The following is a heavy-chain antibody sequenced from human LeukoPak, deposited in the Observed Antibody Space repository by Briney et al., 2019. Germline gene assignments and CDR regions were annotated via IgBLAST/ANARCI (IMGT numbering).Heavy chain of an antibody. Sequence: PSETLSLTCAVYGGSFNGYYWSWIRQPPGKGLEWIGEINHSGSTNYNPSLKSRVTISVDTSKNQFSLKLSSVTAADTAVYYCASSPRAPHFYDSSGTRGGYWGQGTLVTVSS. J-gene: IGHJ4*02. CDR3: ASSPRAPHFYDSSGTRGGY. D-gene: IGHD3-22*01. CDR2: INHSGST. CDR1: GGSFNGYY. V-gene: IGHV4-34*01.